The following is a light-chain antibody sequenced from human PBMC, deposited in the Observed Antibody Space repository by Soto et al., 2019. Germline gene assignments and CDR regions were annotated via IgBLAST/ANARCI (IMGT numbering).Light chain of an antibody. CDR1: SSDVGGYDF. Sequence: QSVLTQPASVSRSPGQSITISCTGTSSDVGGYDFVSWYQQHPGKAPKVMIYDVSNRPSGVSNRFSGSKSGNTASLTISGLQAEDEADYYCCSYTSSDTYVFGTGTKVTVL. V-gene: IGLV2-14*01. CDR3: CSYTSSDTYV. J-gene: IGLJ1*01. CDR2: DVS.